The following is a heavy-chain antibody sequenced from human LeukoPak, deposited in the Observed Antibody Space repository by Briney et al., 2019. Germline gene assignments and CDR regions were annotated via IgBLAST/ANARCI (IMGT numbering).Heavy chain of an antibody. CDR3: ARESFEYKGFDY. V-gene: IGHV3-21*01. D-gene: IGHD1-1*01. CDR1: GFSFSTYA. CDR2: ISSSSSYI. Sequence: GGSLRLSCAASGFSFSTYAMNWVRQAPGKGLEWVSSISSSSSYIYYADSVKGRFTISRDNAKNSLYLQMNSLRAEDTAVYYCARESFEYKGFDYWGQGTLVTVSS. J-gene: IGHJ4*02.